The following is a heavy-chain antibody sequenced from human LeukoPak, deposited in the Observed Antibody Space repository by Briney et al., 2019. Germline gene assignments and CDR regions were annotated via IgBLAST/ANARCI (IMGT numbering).Heavy chain of an antibody. J-gene: IGHJ4*02. CDR3: ARVRHGYSYGLVDY. D-gene: IGHD5-18*01. V-gene: IGHV4-4*02. Sequence: SETLSLTCAVSGGSISSSNWWSWVRQPPGKGLGWIGEIYHSGSTSYSPSLKSRVTISVDTSKNQLSLKVSSVTAADTAVYYCARVRHGYSYGLVDYWGQGTLVSVSS. CDR2: IYHSGST. CDR1: GGSISSSNW.